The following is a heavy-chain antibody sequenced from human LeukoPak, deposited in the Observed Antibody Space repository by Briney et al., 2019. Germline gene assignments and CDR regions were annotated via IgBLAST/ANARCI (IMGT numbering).Heavy chain of an antibody. CDR1: GYS. V-gene: IGHV3-48*02. CDR3: ARDSLYAFDI. J-gene: IGHJ3*02. CDR2: ISSSSNAI. Sequence: GGSLRLSCAASGYSMNWVRQAPGKGLEWVSCISSSSNAIYYAGSVKGRFTISRDNAKNSLYLQMNSLRDEDTAVYYCARDSLYAFDIWGQGTMVTVSS.